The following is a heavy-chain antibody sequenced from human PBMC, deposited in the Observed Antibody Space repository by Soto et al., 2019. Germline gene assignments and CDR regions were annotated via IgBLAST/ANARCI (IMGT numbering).Heavy chain of an antibody. J-gene: IGHJ2*01. CDR1: GGTFSSHT. Sequence: QDQLAQSGAEVKKPGSSVKVSCKASGGTFSSHTFSWVRQAPGQGLEWMGRIIPALGTATYAQKFQGRVTITADESATTVYTELNSLRSEDTAVYYCARPDFGDYWYFDLWGRGTLVTVSS. D-gene: IGHD4-17*01. V-gene: IGHV1-69*08. CDR2: IIPALGTA. CDR3: ARPDFGDYWYFDL.